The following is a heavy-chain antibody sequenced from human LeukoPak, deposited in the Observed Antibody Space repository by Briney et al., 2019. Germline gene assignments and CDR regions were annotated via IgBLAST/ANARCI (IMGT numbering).Heavy chain of an antibody. CDR2: IYYSGGST. J-gene: IGHJ4*02. CDR1: GGSTSSSSYY. Sequence: SETLSLTCTVSGGSTSSSSYYWGWIRQPPGKGLEWIGSIYYSGGSTYYNPSLKSRVTISVDTSKNQFSLKLSSVTAADTAVYYCARYCSGGSCFDYWGQGTLVTVSS. CDR3: ARYCSGGSCFDY. V-gene: IGHV4-39*01. D-gene: IGHD2-15*01.